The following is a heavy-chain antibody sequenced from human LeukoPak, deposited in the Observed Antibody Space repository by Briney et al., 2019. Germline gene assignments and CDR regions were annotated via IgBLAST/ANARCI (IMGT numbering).Heavy chain of an antibody. V-gene: IGHV4-4*02. CDR1: GGSINSGNW. D-gene: IGHD3-16*01. Sequence: PSETLSLTCAVSGGSINSGNWWSWVRQPPGKGLEWIGEIYHTESANYNPSLKSRVTISVDKSKNQFSLKMSSVTAADTAVYYCARDRGWGSYPMWYFDSWGQGTLVTVSS. CDR2: IYHTESA. J-gene: IGHJ4*02. CDR3: ARDRGWGSYPMWYFDS.